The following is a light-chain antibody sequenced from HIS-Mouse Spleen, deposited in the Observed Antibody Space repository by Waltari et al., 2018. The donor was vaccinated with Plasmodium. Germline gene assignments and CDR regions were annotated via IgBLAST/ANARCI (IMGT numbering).Light chain of an antibody. J-gene: IGLJ2*01. CDR3: QTWGTGMGV. CDR2: LNSDGSH. Sequence: QLVLTQSPSASASLGASVTLTCTLSSGHSSYAIAWPQPQPEKGPRYLMKLNSDGSHSKGDGIPDRFSGSSSGAERYLTISSLQSEDEADYYCQTWGTGMGVFGGGTKLTVL. V-gene: IGLV4-69*01. CDR1: SGHSSYA.